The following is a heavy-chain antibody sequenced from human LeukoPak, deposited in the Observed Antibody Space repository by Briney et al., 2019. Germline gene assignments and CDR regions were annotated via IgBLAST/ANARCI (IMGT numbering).Heavy chain of an antibody. CDR3: AKDLRFNDYGVR. J-gene: IGHJ4*02. CDR2: IKSKTDGGTT. Sequence: GGSLRLSCAASGFTFSNARMSWVRQAPGKGLEWVGRIKSKTDGGTTDYAAPVKGRFTISRDDSKTTLYLQMNSLKTEDTAVYYCAKDLRFNDYGVRRGQGTLVTVSS. CDR1: GFTFSNAR. V-gene: IGHV3-15*01. D-gene: IGHD4-17*01.